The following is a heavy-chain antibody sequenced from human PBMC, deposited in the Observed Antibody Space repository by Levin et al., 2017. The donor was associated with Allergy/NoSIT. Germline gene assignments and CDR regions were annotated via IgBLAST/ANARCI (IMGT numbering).Heavy chain of an antibody. D-gene: IGHD2-15*01. CDR3: TTDQARTPH. CDR2: IKSKTDGGTT. V-gene: IGHV3-15*01. CDR1: GFTFSNFW. J-gene: IGHJ1*01. Sequence: LSLTCAASGFTFSNFWMTWVRQAPGKGLEWVGRIKSKTDGGTTDYAAPVKGRFTISRDDSKNTLSLQMNSLKTEDTAVYYCTTDQARTPHWGQGTLVTVSS.